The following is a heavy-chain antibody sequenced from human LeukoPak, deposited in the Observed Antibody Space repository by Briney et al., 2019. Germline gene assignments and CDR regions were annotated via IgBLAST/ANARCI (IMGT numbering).Heavy chain of an antibody. CDR1: GGSISSSSYY. CDR2: IYYSGST. V-gene: IGHV4-39*07. Sequence: PSETLSLTCTVSGGSISSSSYYWGWIRQPPGKGLEWIGSIYYSGSTYYNPSLKSRVTISVDTSKNQFSLKLSSVTAADTAVYYCARVEPYYYMGVWGKGTTVTVSS. CDR3: ARVEPYYYMGV. J-gene: IGHJ6*03.